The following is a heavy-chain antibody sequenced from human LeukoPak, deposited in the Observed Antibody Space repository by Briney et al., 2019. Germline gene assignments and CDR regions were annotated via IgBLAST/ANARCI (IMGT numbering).Heavy chain of an antibody. CDR1: GGSISSSSYY. J-gene: IGHJ4*02. CDR2: IYYSGST. Sequence: SETLSLTCTVSGGSISSSSYYWGWIRQPPGKGLEWIGSIYYSGSTYYNPSLKSRVTISVDTSKNQFSLKLSSVTAADTAVYYCAGDIAVAGTRFPTLLNWGQGTLVTVSS. D-gene: IGHD6-19*01. CDR3: AGDIAVAGTRFPTLLN. V-gene: IGHV4-39*02.